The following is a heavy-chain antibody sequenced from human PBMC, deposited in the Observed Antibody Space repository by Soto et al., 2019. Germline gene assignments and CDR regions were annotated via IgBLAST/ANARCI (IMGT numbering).Heavy chain of an antibody. V-gene: IGHV1-8*01. D-gene: IGHD6-13*01. Sequence: GASVKVSCKASGYTFTSYDTNWVRQATGQGLEWMGWMNTNSGNTGYAQKFQGRVTMTRNTSISTDYMELSSLRSEDTAVYYCARVIAARGFDPWGQGPLVTVSS. CDR2: MNTNSGNT. CDR1: GYTFTSYD. CDR3: ARVIAARGFDP. J-gene: IGHJ5*02.